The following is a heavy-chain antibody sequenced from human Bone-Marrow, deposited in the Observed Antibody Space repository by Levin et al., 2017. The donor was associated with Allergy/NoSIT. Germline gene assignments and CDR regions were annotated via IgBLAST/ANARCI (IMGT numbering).Heavy chain of an antibody. CDR3: ARDNLRAEDGYYDILTGPKRTDPWYFDL. V-gene: IGHV3-7*01. J-gene: IGHJ2*01. CDR2: IKQDGSEK. CDR1: GFTFSSYW. D-gene: IGHD3-9*01. Sequence: GGSLRLSCAASGFTFSSYWMSWVRQAPGKGLEWVANIKQDGSEKYYVDSVKGRFTISRDNAKNSLYLQMNSLRAEDTAVYYCARDNLRAEDGYYDILTGPKRTDPWYFDLWGRGTLVTVSS.